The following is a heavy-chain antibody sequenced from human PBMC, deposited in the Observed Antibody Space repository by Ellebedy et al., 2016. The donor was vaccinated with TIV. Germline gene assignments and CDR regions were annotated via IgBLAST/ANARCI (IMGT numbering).Heavy chain of an antibody. D-gene: IGHD4-17*01. Sequence: GGSLRLXCAASGFTFSSYGMHWVRQAPGKGLEWVAVIWSDGSNKYYADSVKGRFTISRDNSKNTLYLQMNSLRAEDTAVYYCARYGDYVWDLKTDYWGQGTLVTVSS. CDR3: ARYGDYVWDLKTDY. V-gene: IGHV3-33*01. CDR1: GFTFSSYG. CDR2: IWSDGSNK. J-gene: IGHJ4*02.